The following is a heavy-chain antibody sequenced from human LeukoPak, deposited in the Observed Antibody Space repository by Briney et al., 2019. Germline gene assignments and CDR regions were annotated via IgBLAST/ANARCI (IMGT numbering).Heavy chain of an antibody. CDR3: AKDVDTAMGGGDAFDI. J-gene: IGHJ3*02. D-gene: IGHD5-18*01. CDR1: GFTFNSYE. Sequence: GGSLRLSCAASGFTFNSYEMNWVRQAPGKGLEWVSYISSSGSTIYYADSVKGRFTISRDNSKNTLYLQMNSLRAEDTAVYYCAKDVDTAMGGGDAFDIWGQGTMVTVSS. V-gene: IGHV3-48*03. CDR2: ISSSGSTI.